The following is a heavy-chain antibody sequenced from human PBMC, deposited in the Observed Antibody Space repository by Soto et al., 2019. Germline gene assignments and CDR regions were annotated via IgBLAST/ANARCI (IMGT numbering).Heavy chain of an antibody. CDR2: ISGSGGST. CDR3: AKESPPDIVLMVYAIRSPYFDY. V-gene: IGHV3-23*01. Sequence: GESLKISCAASGFTFSSYAMSWVRQAPGKGLEWVSAISGSGGSTYYADSVKGRFTISRDNSKNTLYLQMNSLRAEDTAVYYCAKESPPDIVLMVYAIRSPYFDYWGQGTLVTVSS. D-gene: IGHD2-8*01. CDR1: GFTFSSYA. J-gene: IGHJ4*02.